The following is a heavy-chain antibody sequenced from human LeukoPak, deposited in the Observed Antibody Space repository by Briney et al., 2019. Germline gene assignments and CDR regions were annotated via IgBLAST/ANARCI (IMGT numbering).Heavy chain of an antibody. CDR3: ARVGGGGSCYLYFQH. Sequence: ASVTVSCKTSGYTFTNYGISWVRQAPGQGLECMGWISAYNGNTNYAQKLQGRVTMTTDTSTSTAYMELRSLRSDDAAVYYCARVGGGGSCYLYFQHWGQGTLVTVSS. CDR1: GYTFTNYG. D-gene: IGHD2-15*01. CDR2: ISAYNGNT. V-gene: IGHV1-18*01. J-gene: IGHJ1*01.